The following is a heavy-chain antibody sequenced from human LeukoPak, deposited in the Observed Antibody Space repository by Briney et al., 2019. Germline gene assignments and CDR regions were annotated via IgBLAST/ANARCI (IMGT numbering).Heavy chain of an antibody. CDR3: ARMDHLITDNPNWFHP. D-gene: IGHD3-16*01. V-gene: IGHV1-8*01. Sequence: ASVRVSSMPSGYTFTIYDINWVRQARGQGLEWMGWMKPNSSNTGYAQKFQGTVTMTRNTSISTAYMGLNGLTSEDTAVYYCARMDHLITDNPNWFHPWGQGTLVTVSS. J-gene: IGHJ5*02. CDR2: MKPNSSNT. CDR1: GYTFTIYD.